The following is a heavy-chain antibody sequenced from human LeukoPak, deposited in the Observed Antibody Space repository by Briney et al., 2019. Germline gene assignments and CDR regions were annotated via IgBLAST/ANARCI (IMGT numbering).Heavy chain of an antibody. Sequence: GGTLRLSCAASGFTFSSYGMSWVRQAPGKGLEWVSAISGSGGSTYYADSVKGRFTISRDNSKNTLYLQMNSLRAEDTAVYYCAKDRRGGYDFGYYYYYMDVWGKGTTVTVSS. CDR1: GFTFSSYG. V-gene: IGHV3-23*01. J-gene: IGHJ6*03. CDR3: AKDRRGGYDFGYYYYYMDV. D-gene: IGHD5-12*01. CDR2: ISGSGGST.